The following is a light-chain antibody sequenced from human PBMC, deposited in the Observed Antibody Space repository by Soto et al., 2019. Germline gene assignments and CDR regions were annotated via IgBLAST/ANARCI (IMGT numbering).Light chain of an antibody. CDR3: QQYNSYSCT. J-gene: IGKJ1*01. CDR2: DAF. Sequence: DIQMTQSPATLSASVGDRVTLTCRASQSISGNLAWYQQKPGKAPKLLIYDAFSLESGVPYRFSGSGSGTDFALTISSLEPEDFAAYFCQQYNSYSCTFGPGTKVDI. V-gene: IGKV1-5*01. CDR1: QSISGN.